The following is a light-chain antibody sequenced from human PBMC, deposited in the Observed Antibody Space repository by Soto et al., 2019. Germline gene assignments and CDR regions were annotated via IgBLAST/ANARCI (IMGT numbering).Light chain of an antibody. Sequence: QPVLTQPASVSGSPGQSITISCTGTTSDVGGYNFVSWYQQHPGKPPKLLIYEVNRRPSGVSDRFSGSKSANTASLTISGLQAEDEADYYCATWDDSLNAAVFGGGTQLTVL. V-gene: IGLV2-14*01. CDR1: TSDVGGYNF. CDR2: EVN. J-gene: IGLJ7*01. CDR3: ATWDDSLNAAV.